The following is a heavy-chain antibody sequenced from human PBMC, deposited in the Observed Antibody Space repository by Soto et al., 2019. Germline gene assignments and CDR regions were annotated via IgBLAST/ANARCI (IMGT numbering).Heavy chain of an antibody. CDR2: ITGNGGNT. D-gene: IGHD6-19*01. J-gene: IGHJ3*01. Sequence: EVQLVESGGGLVQPGGSLRLSCAASGFTFRSYALHWVRQAPGKGLEYISSITGNGGNTYYANSFKGRFTISRDNSKNTLYLQMGSLRADDMAVYYCARDRDSSGWPDVAFDVWGPGTMVSVSS. CDR1: GFTFRSYA. CDR3: ARDRDSSGWPDVAFDV. V-gene: IGHV3-64*01.